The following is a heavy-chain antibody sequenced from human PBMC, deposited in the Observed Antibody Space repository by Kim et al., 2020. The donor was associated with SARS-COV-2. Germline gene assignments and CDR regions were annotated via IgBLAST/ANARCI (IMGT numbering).Heavy chain of an antibody. CDR1: GYTFTSYG. D-gene: IGHD4-17*01. J-gene: IGHJ4*02. CDR2: ISAYNGNT. CDR3: ARVFSLFLGGDYGGEYFDY. V-gene: IGHV1-18*01. Sequence: ASVKVSCKASGYTFTSYGISWVRQAPGQGLEWMGWISAYNGNTNYAQKLQGRVTMTTDTSTSTAYMELRSLRSDDTAVYYCARVFSLFLGGDYGGEYFDYWGQGTLVTVSS.